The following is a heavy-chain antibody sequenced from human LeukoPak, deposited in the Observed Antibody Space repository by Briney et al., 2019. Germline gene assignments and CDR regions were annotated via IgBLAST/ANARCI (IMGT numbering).Heavy chain of an antibody. CDR1: GFTFSSYA. Sequence: PGGSLRLSCAASGFTFSSYAMSWVRQAPGKGLEWVSAISGSGGSTYYADSVKGRFTISRDNSKNTLYLQMNSLRAEDTAVYYCARDRPPPYCGGDCYSGNYFDYWGQGTLVTVSS. D-gene: IGHD2-21*02. CDR3: ARDRPPPYCGGDCYSGNYFDY. V-gene: IGHV3-23*01. J-gene: IGHJ4*02. CDR2: ISGSGGST.